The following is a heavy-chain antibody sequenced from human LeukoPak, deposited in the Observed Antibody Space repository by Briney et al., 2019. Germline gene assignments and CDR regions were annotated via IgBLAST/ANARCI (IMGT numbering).Heavy chain of an antibody. J-gene: IGHJ5*02. D-gene: IGHD2-15*01. CDR3: ARQSGGYCSGGSCTNWFDP. Sequence: GESLKISCKGSGYSFTTYWIGWVRQLPGKGLEWMGIIWPGGSDTRYSPSFQGQVTISADKSISTAYLQWSSLKASDSAMYYCARQSGGYCSGGSCTNWFDPWGQGTLVTVSS. V-gene: IGHV5-51*01. CDR2: IWPGGSDT. CDR1: GYSFTTYW.